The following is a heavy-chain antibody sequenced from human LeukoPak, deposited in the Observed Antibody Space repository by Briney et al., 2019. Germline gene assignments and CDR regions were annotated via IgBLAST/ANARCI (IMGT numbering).Heavy chain of an antibody. V-gene: IGHV4-38-2*02. CDR2: IFHSGRT. Sequence: SETLSLTCTVSGYSISSGFYWGWIRQPPGKGLEWIGSIFHSGRTYYNPSLKSRVTISVDTSKNQFSLKLSSVTAADTAVYYCARSYSGSYWVYFDYWGQGTLVTVSS. J-gene: IGHJ4*02. CDR3: ARSYSGSYWVYFDY. D-gene: IGHD1-26*01. CDR1: GYSISSGFY.